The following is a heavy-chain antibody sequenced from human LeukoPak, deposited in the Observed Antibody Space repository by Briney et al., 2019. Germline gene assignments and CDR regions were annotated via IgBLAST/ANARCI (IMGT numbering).Heavy chain of an antibody. J-gene: IGHJ5*02. V-gene: IGHV4-34*01. CDR2: INHSGST. CDR1: GGSFSGYY. D-gene: IGHD3-3*01. CDR3: ASAEAYYDFWSGYSDWFDP. Sequence: SETLSLTCAVYGGSFSGYYWSWIRQPPGKGLEWIGEINHSGSTNYNPSPKSRVPISVDTSKIQFSLKLSSATAADTAVYYCASAEAYYDFWSGYSDWFDPWGQGTLVTVSS.